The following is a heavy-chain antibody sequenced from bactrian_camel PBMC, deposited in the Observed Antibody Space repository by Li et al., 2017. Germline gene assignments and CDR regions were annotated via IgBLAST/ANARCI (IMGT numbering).Heavy chain of an antibody. V-gene: IGHV3S55*01. CDR1: GFTWGDSD. D-gene: IGHD2*01. Sequence: VQLVESGGGSVQAGWSLRLSCTGSGFTWGDSDMAWYRQAPGNECELLASISSDGVTWSPNSVKGRFTISQDNAKNTMYLQMNSVRPEDTAVYYCAVISRLEVSGDCLREVTTGAAGPRSPSP. CDR3: AVISRLEVSGDCLREVTT. J-gene: IGHJ4*01. CDR2: ISSDGVT.